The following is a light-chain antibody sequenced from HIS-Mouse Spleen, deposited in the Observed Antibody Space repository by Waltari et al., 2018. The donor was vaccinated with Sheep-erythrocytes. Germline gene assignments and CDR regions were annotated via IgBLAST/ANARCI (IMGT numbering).Light chain of an antibody. CDR2: GNS. Sequence: QSVLTQPPSVSGAPGQRVTIPCTGSSSNIVAGYDVHWYQQLPGTAPKLLIYGNSNRPSGVPDRFSGSKSGTSASLAITGLQAEDEADYYCCSYAGSSTVVFGGGTKLTVL. V-gene: IGLV1-40*01. J-gene: IGLJ2*01. CDR3: CSYAGSSTVV. CDR1: SSNIVAGYD.